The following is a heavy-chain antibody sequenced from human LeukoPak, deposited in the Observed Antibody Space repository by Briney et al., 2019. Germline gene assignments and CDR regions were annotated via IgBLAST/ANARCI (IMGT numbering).Heavy chain of an antibody. D-gene: IGHD3-10*01. Sequence: GGSLRLSCAASGFTFSSYSMNWVRQAPGKGLEWVSSISSSSSYIYYADSVKGRFTISRDNAKNSLYLQMNSLRAEDTAVYYCARLGSGSYYRPEDYWGQGTLDTVSS. CDR1: GFTFSSYS. J-gene: IGHJ4*02. CDR2: ISSSSSYI. V-gene: IGHV3-21*01. CDR3: ARLGSGSYYRPEDY.